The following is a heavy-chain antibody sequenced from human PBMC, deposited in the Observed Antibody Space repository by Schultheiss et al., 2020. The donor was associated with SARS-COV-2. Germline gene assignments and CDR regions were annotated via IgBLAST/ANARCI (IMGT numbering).Heavy chain of an antibody. Sequence: GESLKISCAASGFTFSSYGMHWVRQAPGKGLEWVAVIWYDGSNKYYADSVKGRFTISRDNSKNTLYLQMNSLRAEDTAVYYCANVAPAIGAFDIWGQGTMVTVSS. J-gene: IGHJ3*02. CDR2: IWYDGSNK. CDR3: ANVAPAIGAFDI. CDR1: GFTFSSYG. D-gene: IGHD2-15*01. V-gene: IGHV3-33*06.